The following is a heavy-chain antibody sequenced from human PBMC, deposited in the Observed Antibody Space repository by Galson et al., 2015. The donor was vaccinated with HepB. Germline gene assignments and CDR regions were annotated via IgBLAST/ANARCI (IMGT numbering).Heavy chain of an antibody. CDR1: QHAFTGYY. CDR3: ARIGTSMVRGVRMDV. J-gene: IGHJ6*02. Sequence: SVKVSCKASQHAFTGYYFHWVRQAPGQGLEWMGRINPNSGATKYAEKFQDRVAMTRDTSVSTTYMEFNRLRSDDTAVYYCARIGTSMVRGVRMDVWGQGTTVIVSS. CDR2: INPNSGAT. D-gene: IGHD3-10*01. V-gene: IGHV1-2*06.